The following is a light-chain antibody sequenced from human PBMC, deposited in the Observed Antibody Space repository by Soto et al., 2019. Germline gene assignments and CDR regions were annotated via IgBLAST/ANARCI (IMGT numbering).Light chain of an antibody. Sequence: DIQMTQSPSSLSASVGDRVTITCRASQSISNYLNWYQQKPGKAPKILIFAASSLQGEAPSRFSGSGSGTDFSLTINSLRSEDFATYYCQQTYSTLWMFGQGTKVEIK. V-gene: IGKV1-39*01. CDR1: QSISNY. CDR3: QQTYSTLWM. CDR2: AAS. J-gene: IGKJ1*01.